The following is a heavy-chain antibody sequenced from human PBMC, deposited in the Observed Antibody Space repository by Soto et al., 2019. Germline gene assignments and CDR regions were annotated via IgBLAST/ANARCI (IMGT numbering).Heavy chain of an antibody. V-gene: IGHV3-30*18. J-gene: IGHJ4*02. D-gene: IGHD2-2*01. CDR1: GFTFSSYG. Sequence: GGSLRLSCAASGFTFSSYGMHWVRQAPGKGLEWVAVISYDGSNKYYADSVKGRFTISRDNSKNTLYLQMNSLRAEDTAVYYCAKGPIPAAMPPFDYWGQGTLVTVSS. CDR2: ISYDGSNK. CDR3: AKGPIPAAMPPFDY.